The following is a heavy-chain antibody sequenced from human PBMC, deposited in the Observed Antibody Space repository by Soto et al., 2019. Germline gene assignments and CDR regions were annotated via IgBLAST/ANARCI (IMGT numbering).Heavy chain of an antibody. CDR3: ARDGGRHSGGIDY. Sequence: QMQLVQSGAEVKKPGSSVKVSCKASGGTFSSYSINWVRQAPGQGLEWMGEIIPIFGTANYAQKFQGRVTITADESTSTAYMELSSLRSEDPAVYSCARDGGRHSGGIDYWGQGTLVTVSS. CDR1: GGTFSSYS. J-gene: IGHJ4*02. V-gene: IGHV1-69*01. D-gene: IGHD1-26*01. CDR2: IIPIFGTA.